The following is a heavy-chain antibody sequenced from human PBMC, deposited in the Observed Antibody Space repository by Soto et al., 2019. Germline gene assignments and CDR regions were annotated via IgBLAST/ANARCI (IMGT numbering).Heavy chain of an antibody. CDR3: DRQVHPGYSSD. CDR1: GYTFTSYD. D-gene: IGHD2-15*01. V-gene: IGHV1-8*01. Sequence: ASVKVSCKASGYTFTSYDINWVRQAPGQGLEWVGWINPTSEYTAHAQKFQGRVTLTREISTATAYMELSSLTSEDTAVYFCDRQVHPGYSSDWGPGTQVTVSS. J-gene: IGHJ4*02. CDR2: INPTSEYT.